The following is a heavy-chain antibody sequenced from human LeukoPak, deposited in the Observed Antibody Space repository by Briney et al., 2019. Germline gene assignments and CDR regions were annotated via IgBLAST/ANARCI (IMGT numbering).Heavy chain of an antibody. CDR1: GGSISSNSYY. CDR2: IYYSGST. D-gene: IGHD2-2*02. J-gene: IGHJ5*02. V-gene: IGHV4-39*02. CDR3: AGGPEYCLRTNCYTENWFDP. Sequence: SETLSLTCAVSGGSISSNSYYWGWIRQPPGKGLEWIGSIYYSGSTYHNPSLKSRVSMSVDTSKNQFSLNLNSMAATDTAVYYCAGGPEYCLRTNCYTENWFDPWGQGILVTVSS.